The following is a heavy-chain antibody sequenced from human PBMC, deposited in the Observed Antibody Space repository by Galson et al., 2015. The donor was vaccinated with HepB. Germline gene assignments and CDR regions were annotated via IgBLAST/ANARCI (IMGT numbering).Heavy chain of an antibody. CDR2: IIPIFGTA. CDR3: ARDRIAVAGTKSSVVYYYGMDV. V-gene: IGHV1-69*13. D-gene: IGHD6-19*01. CDR1: GGTFSSYA. Sequence: SVKVSCKASGGTFSSYAISWVRQAPGQGLEWMGGIIPIFGTANYAQKFQGRVTITADESTSTAYMELSSLRSEDTAVYYCARDRIAVAGTKSSVVYYYGMDVWGQGTTVTVSS. J-gene: IGHJ6*02.